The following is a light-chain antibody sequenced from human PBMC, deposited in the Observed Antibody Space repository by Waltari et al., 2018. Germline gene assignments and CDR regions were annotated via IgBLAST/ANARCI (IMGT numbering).Light chain of an antibody. CDR1: QSVASR. CDR3: QHYGDWPPQWT. V-gene: IGKV3-15*01. Sequence: DIVMTQSPVTLSASLGERATISCRASQSVASRLAWYKQTPGQAPSLLIYSASTRATGVPDRFSGSGSGTEFTLTISSLQSEDFGIYYCQHYGDWPPQWTFGQGTKVEIK. CDR2: SAS. J-gene: IGKJ1*01.